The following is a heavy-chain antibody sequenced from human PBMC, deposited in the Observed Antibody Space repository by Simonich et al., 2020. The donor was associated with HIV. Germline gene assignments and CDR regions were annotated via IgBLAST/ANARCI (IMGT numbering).Heavy chain of an antibody. CDR2: IFHRGRT. CDR3: ARIEYSSSSEFDP. V-gene: IGHV4-34*12. CDR1: GGSFTKYS. Sequence: QVHLQQWGAGLLKPSETLSLTCAVYGGSFTKYSWSWIRTPPGKGLEWIGEIFHRGRTNYNPSLKSRVTMSIDTSKNQFSLKLTSVTAADTALYYCARIEYSSSSEFDPWGQGTLVTVSS. J-gene: IGHJ5*02. D-gene: IGHD6-6*01.